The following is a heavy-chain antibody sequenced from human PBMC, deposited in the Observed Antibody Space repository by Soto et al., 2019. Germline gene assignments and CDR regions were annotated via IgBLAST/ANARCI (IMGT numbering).Heavy chain of an antibody. V-gene: IGHV3-23*01. CDR2: ISGSGGST. D-gene: IGHD3-3*01. CDR1: GFTFSSYA. Sequence: GGSLRLSCAASGFTFSSYAMSWVRQAPGKGLEWVSAISGSGGSTYYADSVKGRFTISRDNSKNTLYLQMNSLRAEDTAVYYCAKADPTYYDFWSGYYPYYYYYGMDVWGQGTTVTVSS. J-gene: IGHJ6*02. CDR3: AKADPTYYDFWSGYYPYYYYYGMDV.